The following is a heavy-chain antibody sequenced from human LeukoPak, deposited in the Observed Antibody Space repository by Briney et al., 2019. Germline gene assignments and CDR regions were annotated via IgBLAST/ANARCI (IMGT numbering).Heavy chain of an antibody. J-gene: IGHJ4*02. CDR1: GGSISSSSYY. D-gene: IGHD6-13*01. CDR3: ARLLSIAAVDNDY. Sequence: SETLSLTCTVSGGSISSSSYYWGWIRQPPGKGLEWIGSIYYSGSTYYNPSLKSRVTIFVDMSKNQFSLKLSSVTAADTAVYYCARLLSIAAVDNDYWGQGTLVTVSS. V-gene: IGHV4-39*01. CDR2: IYYSGST.